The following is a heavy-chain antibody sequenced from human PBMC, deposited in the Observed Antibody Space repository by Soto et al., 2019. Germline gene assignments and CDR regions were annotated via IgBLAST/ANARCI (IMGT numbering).Heavy chain of an antibody. D-gene: IGHD2-15*01. J-gene: IGHJ3*02. CDR1: GFSLSTSGVG. V-gene: IGHV2-5*02. CDR2: IYWDDDK. Sequence: QITLKESGPTLVKPTQTLTLTCTFSGFSLSTSGVGVGWIRQPPGKALEWLALIYWDDDKRYSPSLKSRLTITKDTSKNQVFLTMTNMDPVDTATYYCALVWVVAATPGAFDIWGQGTMVTVSS. CDR3: ALVWVVAATPGAFDI.